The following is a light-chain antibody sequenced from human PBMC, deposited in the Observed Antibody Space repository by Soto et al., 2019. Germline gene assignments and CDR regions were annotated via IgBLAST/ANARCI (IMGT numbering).Light chain of an antibody. CDR1: QTISSW. CDR2: KAS. Sequence: DIHMTQSPSTLSGSVGDRVTITCRASQTISSWLAWYQQKPGKAPKLLIYKASTLKSGVPSRFRGSGSGTECTLTISSLQPDDFETYYCQHYNSYSEAFGQGTKVDIK. V-gene: IGKV1-5*03. J-gene: IGKJ1*01. CDR3: QHYNSYSEA.